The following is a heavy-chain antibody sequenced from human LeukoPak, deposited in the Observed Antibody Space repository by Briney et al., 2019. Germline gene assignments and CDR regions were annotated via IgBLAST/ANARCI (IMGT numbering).Heavy chain of an antibody. J-gene: IGHJ4*02. CDR3: ARPGAAAGTGDY. CDR2: MNPNSGNT. CDR1: GYTFTSYD. V-gene: IGHV1-8*01. D-gene: IGHD6-13*01. Sequence: ASVKVSCKASGYTFTSYDINWVRQATGQGLEWMGWMNPNSGNTGYAQKFQGRATMTRNTSISTAYMELSSLRSEDTAVYYCARPGAAAGTGDYWGQGTLVTVSS.